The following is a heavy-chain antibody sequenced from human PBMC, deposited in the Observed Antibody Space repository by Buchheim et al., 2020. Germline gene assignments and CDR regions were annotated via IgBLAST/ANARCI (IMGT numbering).Heavy chain of an antibody. J-gene: IGHJ6*02. Sequence: QLQLQESGPGLVKPSETLSLTCTVSGGSISSSSYYWGWIRQPPGKGLEWIGSIYYSGSTYYNPSLKSRVTISVDTSKNQFSLKLSSVTAADTAVYYCARQPLRFLEWLLAENYGMDVWGQGTT. V-gene: IGHV4-39*01. CDR1: GGSISSSSYY. D-gene: IGHD3-3*01. CDR3: ARQPLRFLEWLLAENYGMDV. CDR2: IYYSGST.